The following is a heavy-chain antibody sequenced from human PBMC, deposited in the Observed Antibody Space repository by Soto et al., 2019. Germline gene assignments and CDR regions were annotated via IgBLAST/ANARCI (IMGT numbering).Heavy chain of an antibody. Sequence: SETLSLPCTVSGGAISIYYWSWIRHPSRKGLEWIGRIYTSGSINYNPSLKSRLTMSVDTSKNQFPLMLSSVTAADTAVYYCARANYDSSGYYLGGMDVWGQGTTVTVCS. D-gene: IGHD3-22*01. J-gene: IGHJ6*02. CDR1: GGAISIYY. CDR2: IYTSGSI. V-gene: IGHV4-4*07. CDR3: ARANYDSSGYYLGGMDV.